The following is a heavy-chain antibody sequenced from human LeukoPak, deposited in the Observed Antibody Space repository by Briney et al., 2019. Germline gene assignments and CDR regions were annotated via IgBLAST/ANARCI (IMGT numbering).Heavy chain of an antibody. V-gene: IGHV4-39*01. J-gene: IGHJ5*02. CDR2: IYYSGRT. Sequence: SETLSLTCTVSGGSISSSSYYWGWIRQPPGKGLEWLGSIYYSGRTYYHPSLKSRVTISVATSKCQFSLKLSSVTAADTAVYYCARRVGWLVPYRLNWFDPWGQGTLVTVSS. D-gene: IGHD6-19*01. CDR1: GGSISSSSYY. CDR3: ARRVGWLVPYRLNWFDP.